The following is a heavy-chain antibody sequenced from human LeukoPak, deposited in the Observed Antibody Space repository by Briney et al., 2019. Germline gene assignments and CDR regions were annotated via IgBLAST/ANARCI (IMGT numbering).Heavy chain of an antibody. J-gene: IGHJ4*02. Sequence: ASVQVSCKASGYTFIANYIQWVRQAPGLGPEWLGWMHVGTGNTRYAPKFQGGVTLSRDTSINTAYMELSSLTSDDTAVYYCAREGSCDGGDCYSFDFWGQGTLVTVSS. D-gene: IGHD2-21*02. CDR2: MHVGTGNT. V-gene: IGHV1-2*02. CDR1: GYTFIANY. CDR3: AREGSCDGGDCYSFDF.